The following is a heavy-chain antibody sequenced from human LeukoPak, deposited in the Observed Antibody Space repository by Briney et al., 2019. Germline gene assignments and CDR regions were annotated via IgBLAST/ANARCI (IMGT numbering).Heavy chain of an antibody. CDR1: GGSINSYY. CDR3: ARRSAPWMATEGWEFDY. V-gene: IGHV4-59*01. J-gene: IGHJ4*02. Sequence: SETLSLTCTVSGGSINSYYWNWIRRPPGKGLELIGYIYNSGSPTYNPSLKSRVTISVDTSKNQFSLQLRSVTAADTAVYYCARRSAPWMATEGWEFDYWGQGTLVTVSS. CDR2: IYNSGSP. D-gene: IGHD5-24*01.